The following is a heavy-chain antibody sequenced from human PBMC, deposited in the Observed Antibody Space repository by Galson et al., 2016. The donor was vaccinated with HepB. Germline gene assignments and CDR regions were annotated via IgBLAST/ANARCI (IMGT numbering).Heavy chain of an antibody. Sequence: SLRLSCAASGFTFSSYWMSWVRQAPGKGLEWVANIKQDGSEKYYVGSVKGRFTISRDNAKNSLYLQMNSLRGEDTAVYYCANVVRRDPFDHWGQGALVTVSS. D-gene: IGHD3-10*01. V-gene: IGHV3-7*02. CDR2: IKQDGSEK. J-gene: IGHJ4*02. CDR1: GFTFSSYW. CDR3: ANVVRRDPFDH.